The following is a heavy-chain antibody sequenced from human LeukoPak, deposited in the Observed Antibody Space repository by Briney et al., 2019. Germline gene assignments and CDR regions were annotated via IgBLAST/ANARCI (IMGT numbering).Heavy chain of an antibody. Sequence: PGGSLRLSCAASGFTFSSYGMSWVRQAPGKGLEWVSYIDFSGGTIFYADSVKGRFTISRDNTKNSVYLQMNSLRAEDTAVYYCARDWSDGFDYWGQGTLVTVSS. CDR3: ARDWSDGFDY. CDR1: GFTFSSYG. V-gene: IGHV3-48*04. J-gene: IGHJ4*02. CDR2: IDFSGGTI. D-gene: IGHD3-3*01.